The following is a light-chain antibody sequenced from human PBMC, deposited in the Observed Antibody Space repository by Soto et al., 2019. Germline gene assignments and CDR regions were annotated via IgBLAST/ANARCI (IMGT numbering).Light chain of an antibody. J-gene: IGLJ1*01. CDR3: SSYASSSSYA. V-gene: IGLV2-14*01. CDR1: SSDVGGYNH. Sequence: QSVLTQPASVSGSPGQSITISCTGTSSDVGGYNHVSWYQQHPGKAPKLIIFEVRNRPSGVSDRFSASKSGNTASLTISGLQTEDEAVYYCSSYASSSSYAFGTGTKVTVL. CDR2: EVR.